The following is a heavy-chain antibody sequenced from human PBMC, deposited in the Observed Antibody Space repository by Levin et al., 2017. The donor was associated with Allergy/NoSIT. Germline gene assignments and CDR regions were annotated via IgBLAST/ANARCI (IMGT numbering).Heavy chain of an antibody. Sequence: GGSLKLSCAASGFTFSNYYMHWVRQAPGKGLVWVSRVISDGSITDYADSVKGRFTISRDNARNTLYLQMNSLRAEDTAVYYCARGGCSSTSCLDNWGQGILVTVSS. CDR3: ARGGCSSTSCLDN. J-gene: IGHJ4*02. CDR2: VISDGSIT. CDR1: GFTFSNYY. V-gene: IGHV3-74*01. D-gene: IGHD2-2*01.